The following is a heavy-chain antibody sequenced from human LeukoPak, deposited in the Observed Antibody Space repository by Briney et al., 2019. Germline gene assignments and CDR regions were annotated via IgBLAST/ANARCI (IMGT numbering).Heavy chain of an antibody. CDR2: ISDSGGST. V-gene: IGHV3-23*01. D-gene: IGHD3-22*01. CDR3: ARAPEYYDSSGYEPGGDFDY. Sequence: PGGSLRLSCAASGFTFSNYAMSWVRQAPGKGLEWVSSISDSGGSTYYADSVKGRFTISRDNSKNTLYLQMNSLRAEDTAVYYCARAPEYYDSSGYEPGGDFDYWGQGTLVTVSS. J-gene: IGHJ4*02. CDR1: GFTFSNYA.